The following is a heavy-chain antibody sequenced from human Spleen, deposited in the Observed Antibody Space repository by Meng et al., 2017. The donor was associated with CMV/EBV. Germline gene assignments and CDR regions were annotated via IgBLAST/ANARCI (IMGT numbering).Heavy chain of an antibody. CDR3: ARSCHGNTCPFDF. Sequence: KAYEGTFRTYAGACVRQPPGQRLEWLGPIISIYATTTYGQTFQGRVTITTDASTGTAYLALSSLSSEDAAFYYCARSCHGNTCPFDFWGQGTLVTVSS. CDR2: IISIYATT. V-gene: IGHV1-69*05. CDR1: EGTFRTYA. D-gene: IGHD4-23*01. J-gene: IGHJ4*02.